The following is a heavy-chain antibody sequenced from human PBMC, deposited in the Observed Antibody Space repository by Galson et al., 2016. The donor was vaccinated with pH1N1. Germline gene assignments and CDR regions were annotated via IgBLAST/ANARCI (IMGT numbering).Heavy chain of an antibody. J-gene: IGHJ3*02. D-gene: IGHD4-23*01. CDR1: GYSISSGYY. V-gene: IGHV4-38-2*01. CDR3: ATYRGSVVDAFEI. Sequence: SETLSLTCAVTGYSISSGYYWGWIRQPPGKGLEWIGSIYHSGSTYYNPSLKSRVTISADTSKNQVSLKLRSVTAADTAVYYCATYRGSVVDAFEIWGQGTMVPVSS. CDR2: IYHSGST.